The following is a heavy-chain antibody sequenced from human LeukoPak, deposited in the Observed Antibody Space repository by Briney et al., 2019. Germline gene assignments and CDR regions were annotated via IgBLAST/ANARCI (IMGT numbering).Heavy chain of an antibody. CDR2: IIPILGIA. D-gene: IGHD5-12*01. J-gene: IGHJ4*02. Sequence: SVKVSCKASGGTFSSYAISWVRRAPGQGLEWMGRIIPILGIANYAQKFQGRVTITAGKSTSTAYMELSSLRSEDTAVYYCARDPIVATIFSAAYFDYWGQGTLVTVSP. V-gene: IGHV1-69*04. CDR3: ARDPIVATIFSAAYFDY. CDR1: GGTFSSYA.